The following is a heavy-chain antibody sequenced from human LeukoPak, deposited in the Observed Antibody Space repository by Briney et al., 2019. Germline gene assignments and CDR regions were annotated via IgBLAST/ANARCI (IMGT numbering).Heavy chain of an antibody. D-gene: IGHD4-17*01. J-gene: IGHJ6*02. CDR2: IYYSGGT. V-gene: IGHV4-59*08. CDR3: ARLDYAYYYGMDV. Sequence: SETLSLTCTVSGGSISSYYWSWIRQPPGKGLEWIGYIYYSGGTNYNPSLKSRVTISVDTSKNQFSLKLSSVTAADTAVYYCARLDYAYYYGMDVWGQGTTVTVSS. CDR1: GGSISSYY.